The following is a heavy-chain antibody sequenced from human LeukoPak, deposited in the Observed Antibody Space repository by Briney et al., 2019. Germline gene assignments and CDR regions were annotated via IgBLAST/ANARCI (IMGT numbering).Heavy chain of an antibody. CDR3: ARRGDDTSGYYPY. J-gene: IGHJ4*02. CDR2: IYYSGST. D-gene: IGHD3-22*01. V-gene: IGHV4-59*08. CDR1: GGSINNYY. Sequence: SETLSLTCTVSGGSINNYYWSWIRQPPGKGLEWIGYIYYSGSTDYNPSLKSRVTISVDTSKNQFSLKLRSVTAADTALYYCARRGDDTSGYYPYWGQGTLVTVSS.